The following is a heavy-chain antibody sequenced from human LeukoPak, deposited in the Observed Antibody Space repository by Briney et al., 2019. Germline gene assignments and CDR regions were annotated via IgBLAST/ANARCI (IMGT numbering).Heavy chain of an antibody. V-gene: IGHV4-39*07. J-gene: IGHJ3*02. CDR2: LYYSGST. Sequence: SETLSLTCTVSGGSISSSSYYWGWIRQPPGKGLEWIGSLYYSGSTYYNPSLKSRLTISIDTSKNQFSLRLSSVTAADTAVYYCARSIAFDIWGQGTMVTVSS. CDR1: GGSISSSSYY. CDR3: ARSIAFDI.